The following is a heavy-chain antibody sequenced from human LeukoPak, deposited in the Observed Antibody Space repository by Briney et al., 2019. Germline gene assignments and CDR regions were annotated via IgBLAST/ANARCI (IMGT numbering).Heavy chain of an antibody. CDR2: ISGSSRTT. D-gene: IGHD3-22*01. CDR1: GFTFSIST. J-gene: IGHJ4*02. V-gene: IGHV3-21*01. Sequence: GGSLRLSCAASGFTFSISTMNWVRQAPGKGLDWVASISGSSRTTYYADSLKGRLTIFRDNAKNSLHLQINSLRAEDTAVYYCVRGDSRDYWGQGTLVTVSS. CDR3: VRGDSRDY.